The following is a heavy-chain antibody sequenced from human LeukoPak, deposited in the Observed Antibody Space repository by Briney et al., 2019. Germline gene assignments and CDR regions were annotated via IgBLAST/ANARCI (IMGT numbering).Heavy chain of an antibody. D-gene: IGHD2-2*02. CDR3: TTSWYTGSY. CDR2: IKSKTDGGTT. J-gene: IGHJ4*02. V-gene: IGHV3-15*01. CDR1: GFTFSSYW. Sequence: GGSLRLSCAASGFTFSSYWMNWVRQAPGKGLEWLGHIKSKTDGGTTDYAAPVKGRFTISRDDSKNTLYLQMNSLKTEDTAVYYCTTSWYTGSYWGQGTLVTVSS.